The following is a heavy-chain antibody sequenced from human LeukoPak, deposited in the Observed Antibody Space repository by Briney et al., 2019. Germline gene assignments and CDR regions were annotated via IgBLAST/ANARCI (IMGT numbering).Heavy chain of an antibody. CDR3: ARLVKLRYFDWLLDWFDP. D-gene: IGHD3-9*01. V-gene: IGHV4-34*01. CDR2: INHSGST. CDR1: GFTFSSYG. J-gene: IGHJ5*02. Sequence: GTLRLSCAASGFTFSSYGMSWIRQPPGKGLEWIGEINHSGSTNYNPSLKSRVTISVDTSKNQFSLKLSSVTAADTAVYYCARLVKLRYFDWLLDWFDPWGQGTLVTVSS.